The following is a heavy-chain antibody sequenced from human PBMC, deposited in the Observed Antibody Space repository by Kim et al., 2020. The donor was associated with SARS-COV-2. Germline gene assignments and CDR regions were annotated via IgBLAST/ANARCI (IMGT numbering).Heavy chain of an antibody. CDR2: INPNSGGT. CDR1: GYTFTGYY. Sequence: ASVKVSCKASGYTFTGYYMHWVRQAPGQGLEWMGWINPNSGGTNYAQKFQGWVTMTRDTSISTAYMELSRLRSDDTAVYYCARGYSYGTGWFDPWGQGTLVTVSS. J-gene: IGHJ5*02. CDR3: ARGYSYGTGWFDP. D-gene: IGHD5-18*01. V-gene: IGHV1-2*04.